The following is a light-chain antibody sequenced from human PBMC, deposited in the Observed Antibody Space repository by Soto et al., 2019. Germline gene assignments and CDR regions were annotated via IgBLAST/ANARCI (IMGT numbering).Light chain of an antibody. CDR1: SSDVGGYNY. V-gene: IGLV2-8*01. Sequence: QSALTQPPSASGSPGQSVTISCTGTSSDVGGYNYVSWYQQHPGRAPKLMIYEVSKRPSGVPDRFSGSKSGNTASLTVSGLPTEDEDDYYCSSYAGSNNQVFGTGTKLTVL. J-gene: IGLJ1*01. CDR3: SSYAGSNNQV. CDR2: EVS.